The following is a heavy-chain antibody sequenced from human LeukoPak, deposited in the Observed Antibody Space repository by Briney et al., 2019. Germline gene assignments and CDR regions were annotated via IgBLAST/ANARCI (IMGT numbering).Heavy chain of an antibody. V-gene: IGHV4-34*01. CDR1: GGSFSGYY. D-gene: IGHD3-3*01. CDR3: ARDYDFWSGYYPY. J-gene: IGHJ4*02. CDR2: INHSGST. Sequence: SETLSLTCAVYGGSFSGYYWSWIRQPPGKGLEWIGEINHSGSTNYNPSLKSRVTISVDTSKNQFSLKLSSVTAADTAVYYCARDYDFWSGYYPYWGQGTLVTVSS.